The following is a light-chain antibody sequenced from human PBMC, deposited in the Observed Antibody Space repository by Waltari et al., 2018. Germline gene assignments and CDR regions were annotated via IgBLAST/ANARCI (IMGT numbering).Light chain of an antibody. Sequence: AIRITQSPSSLSASPGDRVTITCRASQGIRSYLAWYQQQPWKAPKLLIYAASTLQSGVPSRFSGSGSGTDFTLTISCLQSEDFAAYYCQQYYSYPFTFGPGTKVDIK. CDR1: QGIRSY. CDR3: QQYYSYPFT. V-gene: IGKV1-8*01. J-gene: IGKJ3*01. CDR2: AAS.